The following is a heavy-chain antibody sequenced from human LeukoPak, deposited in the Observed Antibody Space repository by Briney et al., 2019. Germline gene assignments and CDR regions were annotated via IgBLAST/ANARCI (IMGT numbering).Heavy chain of an antibody. Sequence: TGGSLRLSCAASGFTFSSYSMNWVRQAPGKGLEWVSAIGGSGVSKFYGDSVKGRFTISRDNSKNTLYLQMNSLRAEDTAVYYCAKGSGYSYGSSDYWGQGTLVTVSS. D-gene: IGHD5-18*01. J-gene: IGHJ4*02. CDR1: GFTFSSYS. V-gene: IGHV3-23*01. CDR3: AKGSGYSYGSSDY. CDR2: IGGSGVSK.